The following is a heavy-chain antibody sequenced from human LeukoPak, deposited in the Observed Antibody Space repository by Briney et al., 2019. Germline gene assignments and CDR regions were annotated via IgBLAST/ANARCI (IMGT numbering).Heavy chain of an antibody. V-gene: IGHV4-30-4*01. D-gene: IGHD6-19*01. CDR3: ARDRRGSGWPYYYYGMDV. J-gene: IGHJ6*04. CDR1: GGSISSGDYY. Sequence: PSQTLSLTCTVSGGSISSGDYYWSWIRQPPGMGLEWIGYIYYSGSTYYNPSLKSRVTISVDTSKNQFSLKLSSVTAADTAVYYCARDRRGSGWPYYYYGMDVWGKGTTVTVSS. CDR2: IYYSGST.